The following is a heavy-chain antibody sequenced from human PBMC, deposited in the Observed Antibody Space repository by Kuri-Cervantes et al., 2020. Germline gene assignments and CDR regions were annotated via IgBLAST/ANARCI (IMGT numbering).Heavy chain of an antibody. D-gene: IGHD6-6*01. CDR3: ARRPIAARYYYYYGMDV. J-gene: IGHJ6*02. CDR2: MNPNSGST. Sequence: ASVKVSCKASGYTFTSYDINWVRQATGQGLEWMGWMNPNSGSTGYAQKFQGRVTMTRNTSISTAYMELSSLRSEDTAVYYCARRPIAARYYYYYGMDVWGQGTTVTVSS. V-gene: IGHV1-8*01. CDR1: GYTFTSYD.